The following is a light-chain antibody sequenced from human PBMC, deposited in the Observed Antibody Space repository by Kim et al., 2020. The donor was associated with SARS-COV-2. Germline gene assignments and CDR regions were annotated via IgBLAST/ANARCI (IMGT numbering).Light chain of an antibody. J-gene: IGKJ1*01. V-gene: IGKV1-5*03. CDR2: KAS. Sequence: SAFVGDRVTITCRASQSITNSLAWYQQKPGKAPTLLISKASSLETGVPSTFSGSGSGTKFALSISSLQPDDFATYYCQQYFGFPWTFGQGTKVEI. CDR1: QSITNS. CDR3: QQYFGFPWT.